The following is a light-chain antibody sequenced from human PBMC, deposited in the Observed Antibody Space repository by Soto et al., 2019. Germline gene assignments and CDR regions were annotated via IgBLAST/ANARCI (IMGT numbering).Light chain of an antibody. CDR2: WAS. Sequence: DIVRTQSPDSLAVSLGGRATINCKSSQNILYSSNNKNYLAWYRQKPGQPPKLLIYWASVRESGVPDRISGSGSGTDFTLTISSLQAEDVAVYYCQQYYSTPPYTFGQGTKLEIK. CDR3: QQYYSTPPYT. V-gene: IGKV4-1*01. J-gene: IGKJ2*01. CDR1: QNILYSSNNKNY.